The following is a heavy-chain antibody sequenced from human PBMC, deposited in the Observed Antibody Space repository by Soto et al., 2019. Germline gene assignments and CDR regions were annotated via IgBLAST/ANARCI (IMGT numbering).Heavy chain of an antibody. CDR2: IYWDDDK. CDR1: GFSVSTSGVG. V-gene: IGHV2-5*02. CDR3: AHKGCRGAGMDV. Sequence: QITLKESGPTLVKPTQTLTLTCTFSGFSVSTSGVGVAWIRQPPGKALEWLALIYWDDDKRYSPFLQSRVTITKDTSKTQAVLTMTNMDPVDTATYYCAHKGCRGAGMDVWGQGTTVTVSS. D-gene: IGHD2-15*01. J-gene: IGHJ6*02.